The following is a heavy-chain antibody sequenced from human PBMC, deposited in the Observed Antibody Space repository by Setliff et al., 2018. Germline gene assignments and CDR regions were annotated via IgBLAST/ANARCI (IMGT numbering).Heavy chain of an antibody. CDR2: IFYSGRT. Sequence: ASETLSLTCTVSGASITNINYYWGLIRQPPGKGLEWIGSIFYSGRTFYNPSLKSRLTLSVDTSKNQFSLRLTSATAADTAVYFCARDSGTSGWLRKDPHFFYYYMDVWGAGTSVTVSS. CDR1: GASITNINYY. J-gene: IGHJ6*03. CDR3: ARDSGTSGWLRKDPHFFYYYMDV. V-gene: IGHV4-39*07. D-gene: IGHD6-19*01.